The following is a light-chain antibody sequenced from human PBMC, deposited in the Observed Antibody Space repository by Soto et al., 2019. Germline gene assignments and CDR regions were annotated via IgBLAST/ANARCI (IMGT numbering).Light chain of an antibody. CDR3: CSYAGQRVV. J-gene: IGLJ2*01. CDR1: YNL. CDR2: EGN. Sequence: QSALTQPASVSGSPGQXXTISCTYNLVSWYQQHPGKAPKLMIYEGNKRPSGVSNRFSGSKSGNTASLTISGLQAEDEADYYCCSYAGQRVVFGGGTKLTVL. V-gene: IGLV2-23*01.